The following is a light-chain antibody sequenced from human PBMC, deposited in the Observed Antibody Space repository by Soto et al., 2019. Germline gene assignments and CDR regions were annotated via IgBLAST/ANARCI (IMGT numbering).Light chain of an antibody. CDR1: QSLLHSNGYNY. CDR2: LGS. CDR3: VQALQTPRT. Sequence: DIVMTQSPLSLPDTPGEPASISCRSSQSLLHSNGYNYLDWYLQKPGQSPQLLIYLGSNRASGVPDRFSGSGSGTDFTLKISRVEAEDVGVYYCVQALQTPRTFGQGTKV. J-gene: IGKJ1*01. V-gene: IGKV2-28*01.